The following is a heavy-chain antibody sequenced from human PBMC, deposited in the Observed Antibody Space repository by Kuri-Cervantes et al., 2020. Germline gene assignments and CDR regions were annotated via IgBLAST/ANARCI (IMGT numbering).Heavy chain of an antibody. CDR2: IYHSGST. Sequence: GSLRLSCAVSGYSISSGYYWGWIRQPPGKGLEWIGSIYHSGSTYYNPSLKNRVTISGDKSKNLFSLKLTSVTAADTAVYYCARDRCSSTSCYAWYYYYMDVWGKGTTVTVSS. CDR1: GYSISSGYY. J-gene: IGHJ6*03. CDR3: ARDRCSSTSCYAWYYYYMDV. V-gene: IGHV4-38-2*02. D-gene: IGHD2-2*01.